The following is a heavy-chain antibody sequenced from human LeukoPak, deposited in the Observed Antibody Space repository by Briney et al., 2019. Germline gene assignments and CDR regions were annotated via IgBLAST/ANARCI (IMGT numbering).Heavy chain of an antibody. V-gene: IGHV3-48*01. CDR3: AQQVGYCSSGSCYFTY. CDR1: GFTFSSYN. J-gene: IGHJ1*01. CDR2: IRGTSSTI. D-gene: IGHD2-15*01. Sequence: GGSLRLSCGASGFTFSSYNMNWVRQAPGKGLEWVSYIRGTSSTIYYADSVKGRFTISRDNAKSSLYLQMNSLRAEDTAVYYCAQQVGYCSSGSCYFTYWGQGTLVTVSS.